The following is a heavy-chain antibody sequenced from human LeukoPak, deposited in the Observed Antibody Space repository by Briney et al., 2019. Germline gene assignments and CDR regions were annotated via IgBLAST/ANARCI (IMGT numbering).Heavy chain of an antibody. J-gene: IGHJ6*02. Sequence: GGSLRLSCAASGFTFDDYAMHWVRQAPGEGLEWVANMNLDGSEKYYVDSVKGRFTISRDNAKNSLYLQMHSLRAEDTAVYYCGRDKKWLQYYYGVDVWGQGTTVIVSS. D-gene: IGHD5-12*01. V-gene: IGHV3-7*01. CDR2: MNLDGSEK. CDR1: GFTFDDYA. CDR3: GRDKKWLQYYYGVDV.